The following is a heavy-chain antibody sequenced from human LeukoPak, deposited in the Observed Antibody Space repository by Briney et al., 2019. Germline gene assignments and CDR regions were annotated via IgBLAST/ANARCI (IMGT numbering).Heavy chain of an antibody. CDR3: ARVASSSVTHYYYYGMDV. CDR2: ISYHGREK. V-gene: IGHV3-30*03. D-gene: IGHD4-17*01. CDR1: GFTFGTHA. Sequence: PGGSLRLSCTASGFTFGTHAMHWVRQAPGKGLERVAMISYHGREKLYADSVKGRFSISRDNAENTLYLQMNSLRQDDAAVYYCARVASSSVTHYYYYGMDVWGPGTTVSVSS. J-gene: IGHJ6*02.